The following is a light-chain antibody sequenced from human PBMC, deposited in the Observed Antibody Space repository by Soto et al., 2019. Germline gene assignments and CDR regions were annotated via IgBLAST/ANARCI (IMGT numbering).Light chain of an antibody. CDR3: SSYTDSATRV. V-gene: IGLV2-14*01. J-gene: IGLJ1*01. CDR2: EVR. Sequence: QSALTQPASVSGSPGQSITISCTGTNSDVGGYDYVSWYQQYPGKAPKVIIYEVRKRPSGISNRFPGSKSGNMASLTISGLQAVDEADYYCSSYTDSATRVFGTGTKLTVL. CDR1: NSDVGGYDY.